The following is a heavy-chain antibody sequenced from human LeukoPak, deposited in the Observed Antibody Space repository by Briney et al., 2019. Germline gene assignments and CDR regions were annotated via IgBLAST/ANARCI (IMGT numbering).Heavy chain of an antibody. V-gene: IGHV1-8*02. CDR3: ATATSGARYGMDV. D-gene: IGHD2-8*02. CDR1: GYTFTSYD. Sequence: ASVKVSCKASGYTFTSYDINWVRQAPGQGLEWMGWMTPNSGSTGYAQKFQDRFTMTRNTSINTVYMEVSSLRSEDTAIYYCATATSGARYGMDVWGQGTLVTVSS. J-gene: IGHJ6*02. CDR2: MTPNSGST.